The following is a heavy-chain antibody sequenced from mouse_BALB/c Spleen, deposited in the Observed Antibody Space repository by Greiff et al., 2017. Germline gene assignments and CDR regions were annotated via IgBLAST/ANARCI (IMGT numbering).Heavy chain of an antibody. CDR3: ARGARNAMDY. CDR2: IWGDGRT. V-gene: IGHV2-6-7*01. J-gene: IGHJ4*01. CDR1: GFSLTGYG. Sequence: VNVVESGPGLVAPSQSLSITCTVSGFSLTGYGVNWVRQPPGKGLEWLGMIWGDGRTDYNSALKSRLSISKDKSKSQVFLKRNRLQTDDTARYYCARGARNAMDYWGQGNTVTVA.